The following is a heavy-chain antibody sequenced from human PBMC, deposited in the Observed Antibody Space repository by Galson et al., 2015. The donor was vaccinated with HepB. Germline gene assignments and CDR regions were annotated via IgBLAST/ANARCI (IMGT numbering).Heavy chain of an antibody. J-gene: IGHJ3*02. CDR1: GGTFSSYA. CDR3: ASDTLTTGLGDAFDI. CDR2: IIPILGIA. D-gene: IGHD4-17*01. V-gene: IGHV1-69*04. Sequence: SVKVSCKASGGTFSSYAISWVRQAPGQGLEWMGRIIPILGIANYAQKFQGRVTITADKSTSTAYMELSSLRSEDTAAYYCASDTLTTGLGDAFDIWGQGTMVTVSS.